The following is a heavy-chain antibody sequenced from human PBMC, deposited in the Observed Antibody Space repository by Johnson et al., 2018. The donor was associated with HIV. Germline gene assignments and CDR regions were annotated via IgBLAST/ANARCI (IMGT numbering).Heavy chain of an antibody. D-gene: IGHD4-23*01. CDR1: GFTFDDYG. CDR2: INWYGGST. V-gene: IGHV3-20*04. J-gene: IGHJ3*02. Sequence: VQLVESGGGVVRPGGSLRLSCAASGFTFDDYGMSWVRQVPGKGLEWVSGINWYGGSTGYADSVKGRFTISRDNSKNSLYLQMNGLRVEDTALYYCARGRPWGWELRRDAFDIWGQGSTVSVSS. CDR3: ARGRPWGWELRRDAFDI.